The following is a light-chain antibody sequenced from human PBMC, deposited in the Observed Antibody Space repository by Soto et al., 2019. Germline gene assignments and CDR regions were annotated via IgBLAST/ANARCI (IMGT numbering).Light chain of an antibody. Sequence: DIQLTQSPSTLSASVGDRVTITCRASQSISSWLAWYQQKPGKAPKLPIYKASSLESGVPSRFSGSGSGTEVTLTISRLQPADFATYYCQQYNSYSPYTFGQGTKLEIK. V-gene: IGKV1-5*03. CDR2: KAS. J-gene: IGKJ2*01. CDR1: QSISSW. CDR3: QQYNSYSPYT.